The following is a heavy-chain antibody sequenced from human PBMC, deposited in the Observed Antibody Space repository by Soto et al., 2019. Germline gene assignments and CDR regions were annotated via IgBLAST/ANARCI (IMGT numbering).Heavy chain of an antibody. V-gene: IGHV1-69*17. D-gene: IGHD2-15*01. CDR1: GGTSRSLS. Sequence: QVQLVQSGAEVKKPGSSVKVSCKASGGTSRSLSITWVRQAPGQGLEWMGGITPLFGIPNYPQKFQGRLTITADKSTGTAYLELSTLRSEDTAVYYCARDTHSAGGWFDNWGRGTLVTVSS. J-gene: IGHJ5*02. CDR3: ARDTHSAGGWFDN. CDR2: ITPLFGIP.